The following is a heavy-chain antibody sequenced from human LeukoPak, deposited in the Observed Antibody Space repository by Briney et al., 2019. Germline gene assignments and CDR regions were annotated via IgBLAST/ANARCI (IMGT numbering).Heavy chain of an antibody. CDR2: IIPIFGTA. CDR3: ARAAVTLELLSEHYYFDY. J-gene: IGHJ4*02. V-gene: IGHV1-69*01. CDR1: GGTFSSYA. D-gene: IGHD2-21*01. Sequence: ASVKVSCKASGGTFSSYAISWVRQAPGQGLEWMGGIIPIFGTANYAQKFQGRVTTTADESTSTAYMELSSLRSEDTAVYYCARAAVTLELLSEHYYFDYWGQGVLVTVSS.